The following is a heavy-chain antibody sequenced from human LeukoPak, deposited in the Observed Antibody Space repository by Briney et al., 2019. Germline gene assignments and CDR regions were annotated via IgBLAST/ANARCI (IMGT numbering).Heavy chain of an antibody. CDR1: GFTFSSYS. V-gene: IGHV3-21*01. CDR2: ISSSSSYI. CDR3: ARDPHRQWPTRTNAFDI. D-gene: IGHD6-19*01. Sequence: GGSLRLSCAASGFTFSSYSMNWVRQAPGKGPEWVSSISSSSSYIYYADSVKGRFTTSRDNAKNSLYLQINSLRAEDTAVYYCARDPHRQWPTRTNAFDIWGQGTMVTVSS. J-gene: IGHJ3*02.